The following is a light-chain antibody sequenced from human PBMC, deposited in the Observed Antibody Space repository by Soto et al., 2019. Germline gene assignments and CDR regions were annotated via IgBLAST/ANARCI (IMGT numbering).Light chain of an antibody. V-gene: IGLV2-18*02. CDR3: NSYTGSSTYV. CDR1: SSDVGSYNR. J-gene: IGLJ1*01. CDR2: EVS. Sequence: QSVLTQTPSVSGSPGQSVAISCTGTSSDVGSYNRVSWYQQPPGAAPKLMIYEVSNRPSGVPDRFSGSKSGNTASLTISGLQAEDEADYYCNSYTGSSTYVFGTGTQLTVL.